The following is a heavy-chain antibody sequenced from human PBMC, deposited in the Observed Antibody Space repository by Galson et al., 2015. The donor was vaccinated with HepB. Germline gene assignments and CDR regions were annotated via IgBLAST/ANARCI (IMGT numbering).Heavy chain of an antibody. J-gene: IGHJ3*02. CDR3: ARQGKSGRGGSGWYRSPAGTVDI. Sequence: QSGAEVKKPGESLKISCKGSGYSFTSYWIGWVRQMPGKGLEWMGIIYPGDSDTRYSPSFQGQVTISADKSISTAYLQWSSLKASDTAMYYCARQGKSGRGGSGWYRSPAGTVDIWGQGTMVTVSS. CDR2: IYPGDSDT. V-gene: IGHV5-51*01. D-gene: IGHD6-19*01. CDR1: GYSFTSYW.